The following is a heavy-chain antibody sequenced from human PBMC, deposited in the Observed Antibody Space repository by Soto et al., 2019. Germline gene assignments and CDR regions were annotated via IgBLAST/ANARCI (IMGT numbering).Heavy chain of an antibody. CDR3: ARDPMTTVTTGWFDP. CDR1: GGTFSSYA. Sequence: SVKVSCKASGGTFSSYAISWVRQAPGQGLEWMGGIIPIFGTANYAQKFQGRVTITADESTSTAYMELSSLRSEDTAVYYCARDPMTTVTTGWFDPWGQGTLVTVSS. V-gene: IGHV1-69*13. J-gene: IGHJ5*02. D-gene: IGHD4-17*01. CDR2: IIPIFGTA.